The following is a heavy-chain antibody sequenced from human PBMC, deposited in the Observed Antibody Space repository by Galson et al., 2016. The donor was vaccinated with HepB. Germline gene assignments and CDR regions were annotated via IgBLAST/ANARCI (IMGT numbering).Heavy chain of an antibody. J-gene: IGHJ4*02. CDR3: TREGHGCFDY. Sequence: SLRLSCAASGFTFDDNGMGWVRQVPGKGLEWVSGINWSGDTTGYADSVKGRFTISRDNAKNSLYLQMNSLRVEDTGVYYCTREGHGCFDYWGQGTLVIVSS. D-gene: IGHD2-8*01. V-gene: IGHV3-20*04. CDR1: GFTFDDNG. CDR2: INWSGDTT.